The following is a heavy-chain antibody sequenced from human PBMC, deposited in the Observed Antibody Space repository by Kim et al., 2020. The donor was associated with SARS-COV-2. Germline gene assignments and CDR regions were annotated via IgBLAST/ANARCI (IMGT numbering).Heavy chain of an antibody. D-gene: IGHD3-22*01. CDR1: GFTFSSYS. Sequence: GGSLRLSCAASGFTFSSYSMNWVRQAPGKGLEWVSSISSSSYIYYADSVKGRFTISRDNAKNSLYLQMNSLRAEDTAVYYCARAGRITMIVVVEGGAFDIWGQGTMLTFSS. CDR2: ISSSSYI. V-gene: IGHV3-21*01. CDR3: ARAGRITMIVVVEGGAFDI. J-gene: IGHJ3*02.